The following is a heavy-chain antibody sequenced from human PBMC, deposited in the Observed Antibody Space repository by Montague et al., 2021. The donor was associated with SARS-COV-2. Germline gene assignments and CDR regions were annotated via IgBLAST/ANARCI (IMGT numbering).Heavy chain of an antibody. V-gene: IGHV3-9*01. Sequence: SLRLSCAASGFTFDDYAMHWVRQAPGKGLEWVSGISWKSGSIACADSVKGRFTISRDNAKNSLYLQMNSLRAEDTALYYCAKVMREDYYDSSGSPDAFDIWGQGTMVTVSS. CDR2: ISWKSGSI. D-gene: IGHD3-22*01. J-gene: IGHJ3*02. CDR1: GFTFDDYA. CDR3: AKVMREDYYDSSGSPDAFDI.